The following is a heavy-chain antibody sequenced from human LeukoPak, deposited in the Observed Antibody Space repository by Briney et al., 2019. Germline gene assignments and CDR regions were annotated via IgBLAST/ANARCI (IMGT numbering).Heavy chain of an antibody. CDR3: AGDPGSTGYYYYYYGMDV. CDR1: GFTFSDYY. J-gene: IGHJ6*02. D-gene: IGHD2-8*02. V-gene: IGHV3-11*01. CDR2: ISSSGSTI. Sequence: SGGSLRLSCAASGFTFSDYYMSWLRQAPGKGLEWFSYISSSGSTIYYADSVKGRFTISRDNAKNSLYLQMNSLRAEDTAVYYCAGDPGSTGYYYYYYGMDVWGQGTTITVSS.